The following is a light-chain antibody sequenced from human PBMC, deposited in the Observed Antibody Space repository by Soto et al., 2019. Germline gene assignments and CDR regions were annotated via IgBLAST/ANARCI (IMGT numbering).Light chain of an antibody. CDR1: QSVSSW. CDR3: QQYRSYSQT. V-gene: IGKV1-5*03. J-gene: IGKJ1*01. CDR2: KAS. Sequence: DIPMTQSPSTLSASVGDRVTITCRASQSVSSWLAWYQQKPGKAPNLLIYKASTLESGIPSRFSGSGSGTEFTLTISSLQPDDFATYYCQQYRSYSQTFGQGTKVEIK.